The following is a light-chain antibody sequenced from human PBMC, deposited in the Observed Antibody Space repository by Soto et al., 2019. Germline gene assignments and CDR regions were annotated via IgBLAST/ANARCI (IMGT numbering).Light chain of an antibody. Sequence: QSVLTQPASVSGSPGQSITISCTGTSSDVGGYNYVSWYQQHPGKANKLMIYDVSNRPSGVSNRFSGSKSGNTASLTISWLQAEDEADYYCSSYTSSSTPHYVFGTGTKVTVL. J-gene: IGLJ1*01. CDR3: SSYTSSSTPHYV. V-gene: IGLV2-14*01. CDR1: SSDVGGYNY. CDR2: DVS.